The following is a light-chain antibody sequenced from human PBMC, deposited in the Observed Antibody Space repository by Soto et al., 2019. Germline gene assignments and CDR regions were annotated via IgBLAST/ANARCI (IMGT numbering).Light chain of an antibody. CDR3: GAWDSSLSAGPYV. CDR2: QNN. CDR1: SSNIGSNY. Sequence: QSVLTQPPSVSAAPGQRVTISCSGSSSNIGSNYVSWYQQLPGKAPKLLIYQNNKRPSGIPDRFSGSKSGTSATLGITGLQTGDEAGYFCGAWDSSLSAGPYVFGTGTKLTVL. V-gene: IGLV1-51*02. J-gene: IGLJ1*01.